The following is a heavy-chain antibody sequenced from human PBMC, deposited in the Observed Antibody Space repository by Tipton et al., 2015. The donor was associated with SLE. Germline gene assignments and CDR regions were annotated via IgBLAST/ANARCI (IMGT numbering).Heavy chain of an antibody. V-gene: IGHV4-39*02. CDR3: IKSSPGYTSGGGSLDY. CDR2: VYHSGTP. CDR1: GGSISGSSDY. J-gene: IGHJ4*02. D-gene: IGHD6-19*01. Sequence: TLSLTCTVSGGSISGSSDYWGWVRQSPGKGLEWIGNVYHSGTPFSTPPLRGRVSLSVDTSNTHFSLKLISVTAADTAVYYCIKSSPGYTSGGGSLDYWGQGILVTVSS.